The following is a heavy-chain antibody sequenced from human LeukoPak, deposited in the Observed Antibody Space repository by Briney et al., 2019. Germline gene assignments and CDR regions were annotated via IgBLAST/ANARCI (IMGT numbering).Heavy chain of an antibody. V-gene: IGHV3-30*18. CDR2: ISYDGSNK. CDR3: AKPMTLSRYAYFDY. D-gene: IGHD2-8*01. J-gene: IGHJ4*02. CDR1: GFTFSSYG. Sequence: PGGSLRLYCAASGFTFSSYGMHWVRQAPGKGLEWVAVISYDGSNKYYADSVKGRFTISRDNSKNTLYLQMNSLRAEDTAVYYCAKPMTLSRYAYFDYWGQGTLVTVSS.